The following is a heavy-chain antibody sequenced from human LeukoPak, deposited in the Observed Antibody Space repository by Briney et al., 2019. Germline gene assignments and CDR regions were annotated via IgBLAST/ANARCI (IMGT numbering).Heavy chain of an antibody. J-gene: IGHJ4*02. V-gene: IGHV4-39*01. CDR2: MYYSGSA. CDR1: GGSISNSSYY. D-gene: IGHD5-24*01. CDR3: ARHGRMGTINPSY. Sequence: SETLSLTCTVSGGSISNSSYYWGWIRQPPGKGLEWIGSMYYSGSAYYNPSLKGRATISVDTSKNQFSLKLSPVTAADTAVYYCARHGRMGTINPSYWGQGTLVTVSS.